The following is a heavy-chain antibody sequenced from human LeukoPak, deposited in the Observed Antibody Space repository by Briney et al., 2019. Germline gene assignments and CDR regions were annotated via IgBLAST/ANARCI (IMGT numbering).Heavy chain of an antibody. CDR3: ARDLSGSSREAGDY. V-gene: IGHV3-53*01. CDR2: IYDVRST. CDR1: GFAVSDNY. Sequence: GESLRLSCAASGFAVSDNYMSWVRQAPGKGLEWVSVIYDVRSTYYADSVRGRFTISRDNSKNTVYLQMNSLRAEDTAVYYCARDLSGSSREAGDYWGQGALVTVSS. J-gene: IGHJ4*02. D-gene: IGHD3-10*01.